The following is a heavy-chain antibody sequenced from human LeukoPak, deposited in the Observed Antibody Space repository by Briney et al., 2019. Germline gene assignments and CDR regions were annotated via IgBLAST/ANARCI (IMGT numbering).Heavy chain of an antibody. CDR1: GGSFSGYY. CDR3: ARGGGLYSSGWYVVY. Sequence: PSETLSLTRAVYGGSFSGYYWSWIRQPPGTGLEWIGYIYYSGSTYYNPSLKSRVTISVDTSKNQFSLKLSSVTAADTAVYYCARGGGLYSSGWYVVYWGQGTLVTVSS. V-gene: IGHV4-34*09. D-gene: IGHD6-19*01. J-gene: IGHJ4*02. CDR2: IYYSGST.